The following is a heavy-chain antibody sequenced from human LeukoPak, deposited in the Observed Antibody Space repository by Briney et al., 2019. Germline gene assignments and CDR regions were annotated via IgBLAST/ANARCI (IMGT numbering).Heavy chain of an antibody. V-gene: IGHV1-69*05. CDR1: GGTFSSYA. CDR2: SIPIFGTA. J-gene: IGHJ5*02. D-gene: IGHD3-3*01. Sequence: AASVKVSCKASGGTFSSYAISWVRQAPGQGLEWMGGSIPIFGTADYAQKFQGRVTITTDESTSTAYMELSSLRSEDTAVYYCAREICGMTCTSQDWFDPWGQGTLVTVSS. CDR3: AREICGMTCTSQDWFDP.